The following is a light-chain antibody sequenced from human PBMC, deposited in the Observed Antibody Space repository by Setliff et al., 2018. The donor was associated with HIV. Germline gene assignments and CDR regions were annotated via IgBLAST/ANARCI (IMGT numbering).Light chain of an antibody. J-gene: IGLJ3*02. CDR3: VLYMGNGVSG. CDR1: SGSVSTGHF. CDR2: STN. Sequence: QAVVTQEPSFSVSPGGTVTLTCGLRSGSVSTGHFPSWYQQTPGQTPRMLIYSTNTRSSGVPDRFSGSILGNRAALTITGAQAEDECDYYCVLYMGNGVSGFCGGTKVTV. V-gene: IGLV8-61*01.